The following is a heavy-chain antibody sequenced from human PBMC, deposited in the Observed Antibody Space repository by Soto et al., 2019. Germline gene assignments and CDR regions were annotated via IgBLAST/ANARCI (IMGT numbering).Heavy chain of an antibody. CDR3: ARESXSSGRCHSSLYYYYTVDA. J-gene: IGHJ6*02. CDR1: GASISSGNFY. V-gene: IGHV4-61*01. Sequence: SETLSLTCTVSGASISSGNFYWSWIRQPPGKGLEWIGYIFYSGSTNYNPPLKSRVTMSVDTSKNQFSLKLSSVTAADTAVYYCARESXSSGRCHSSLYYYYTVDAWGQGTTVTV. D-gene: IGHD2-15*01. CDR2: IFYSGST.